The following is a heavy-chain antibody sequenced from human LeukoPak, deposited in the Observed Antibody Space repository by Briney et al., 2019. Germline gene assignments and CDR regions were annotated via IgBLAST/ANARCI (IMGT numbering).Heavy chain of an antibody. J-gene: IGHJ4*02. V-gene: IGHV3-23*01. D-gene: IGHD1-26*01. CDR1: GFTFNNYA. Sequence: GGSLRLSCAASGFTFNNYAMNWVRQAPGKGLEWVSGISDSGGTTDYADSVKGRFTISRDNSKNTLYLQMNSLRAEDTAVYYCASPSVGAITGIDYWGQGILVTVSA. CDR3: ASPSVGAITGIDY. CDR2: ISDSGGTT.